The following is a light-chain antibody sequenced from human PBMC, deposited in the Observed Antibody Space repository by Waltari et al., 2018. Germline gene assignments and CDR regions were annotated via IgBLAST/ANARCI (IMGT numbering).Light chain of an antibody. V-gene: IGKV3-20*01. Sequence: EIVLTQSSGTLSLSPGARATLSCRASQNIGRYLVWYQQKPGQPPRLLIYEASRRATGIPDRFSGSGSGTDFSLTISRLEPEDFAVYYCQNHERLPATFGQGTKVEIK. CDR3: QNHERLPAT. CDR1: QNIGRY. CDR2: EAS. J-gene: IGKJ1*01.